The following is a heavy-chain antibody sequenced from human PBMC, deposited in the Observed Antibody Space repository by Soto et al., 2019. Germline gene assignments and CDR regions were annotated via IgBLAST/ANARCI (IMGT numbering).Heavy chain of an antibody. J-gene: IGHJ6*02. Sequence: QVQLGQSGAEVKTPGSSVKVSCKASGGTFSSYSINWVRQAPGQGLEWMGRLIPMFGTTDYAQRFQGRVTFTADESTSTASMEVTNLTSEDTAVYYCARAVVLTFTRFYDMDVWGQGTTVTVSS. CDR1: GGTFSSYS. V-gene: IGHV1-69*18. D-gene: IGHD3-9*01. CDR2: LIPMFGTT. CDR3: ARAVVLTFTRFYDMDV.